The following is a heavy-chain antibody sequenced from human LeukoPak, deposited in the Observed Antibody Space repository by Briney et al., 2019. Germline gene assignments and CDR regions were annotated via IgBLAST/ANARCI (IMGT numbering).Heavy chain of an antibody. CDR3: ARDSSERVGPTTGDFDY. CDR2: ISSSGSHI. V-gene: IGHV3-21*01. CDR1: GXTFNSYS. D-gene: IGHD1-26*01. J-gene: IGHJ4*02. Sequence: GGSLRLSCAASGXTFNSYSMNWVRQAPGKGREWVSSISSSGSHIYYADSVKGRFTISRDNAKNSLYLQMNSLRAEDTAVYYCARDSSERVGPTTGDFDYWGQGTLVTVSS.